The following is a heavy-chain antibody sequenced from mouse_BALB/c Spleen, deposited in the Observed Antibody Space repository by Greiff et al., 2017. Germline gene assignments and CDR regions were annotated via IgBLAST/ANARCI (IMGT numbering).Heavy chain of an antibody. CDR1: GFTFSSYA. CDR3: ARVVTTAYYAMDY. D-gene: IGHD1-2*01. J-gene: IGHJ4*01. V-gene: IGHV5-6-5*01. Sequence: DVHLVESGGGLVKPGGSLKLSCAASGFTFSSYAMSWVRQTPEKRLEWVASISSGGSTYYPDSVKGRFTISRDNARNILYLQMSSLRSEDTAMYYCARVVTTAYYAMDYWGQGTSVTVSS. CDR2: ISSGGST.